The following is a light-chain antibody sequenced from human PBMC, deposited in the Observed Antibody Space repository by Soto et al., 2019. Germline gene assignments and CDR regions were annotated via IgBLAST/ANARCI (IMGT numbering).Light chain of an antibody. J-gene: IGLJ1*01. CDR2: DVS. Sequence: QSALTQPRSVSGSPGQSVTIXCTGXSXXVGGYNYVSWYQQHPGKAPKLMIYDVSKRPSGVPDRFSGSKSGNTASLTISGLQAEDEADYYCCSYXGSYTRVFGTGTKVTVL. V-gene: IGLV2-11*01. CDR3: CSYXGSYTRV. CDR1: SXXVGGYNY.